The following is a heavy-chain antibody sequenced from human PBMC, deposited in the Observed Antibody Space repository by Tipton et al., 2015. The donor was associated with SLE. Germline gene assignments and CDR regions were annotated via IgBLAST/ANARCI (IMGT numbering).Heavy chain of an antibody. CDR2: IYYSGST. Sequence: TLSLTCTVSGYSISSGYYWGWIRQPPGKGLEWIGSIYYSGSTNYNPSLKSRVTISVDTSKNQLSLNLSSVTAADTALYYCARAESGVDAFDIWGQGTMVTVSS. D-gene: IGHD1-26*01. CDR1: GYSISSGYY. V-gene: IGHV4-38-2*02. CDR3: ARAESGVDAFDI. J-gene: IGHJ3*02.